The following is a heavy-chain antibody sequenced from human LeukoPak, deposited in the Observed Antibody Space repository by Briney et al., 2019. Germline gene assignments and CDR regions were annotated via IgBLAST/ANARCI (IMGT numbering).Heavy chain of an antibody. CDR1: GYSVSTGYY. J-gene: IGHJ3*02. V-gene: IGHV4-38-2*01. CDR3: ARLFWGIGAFDI. Sequence: SETLSLTCAVSGYSVSTGYYWAWIRQPPEKGLEWIGSIYHSGSSYYNPSLKSRVIISVDTSKNQFSLKMTSVTAADTAIYYCARLFWGIGAFDIWGQGTMVTISS. D-gene: IGHD3-16*01. CDR2: IYHSGSS.